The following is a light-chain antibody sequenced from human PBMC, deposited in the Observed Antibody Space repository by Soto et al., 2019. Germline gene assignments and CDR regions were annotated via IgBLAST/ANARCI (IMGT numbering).Light chain of an antibody. J-gene: IGKJ5*01. V-gene: IGKV3-20*01. CDR2: DAS. CDR3: QQYGTSPT. CDR1: QTVRNNY. Sequence: FVLTQSPGTLSLSPGERATLSCRASQTVRNNYLAWYQQKPGQAPRLLIYDASSRATGIPDRFSGSGSGTDSTLTISRLEPEDFAVYYCQQYGTSPTFGQGTRLENK.